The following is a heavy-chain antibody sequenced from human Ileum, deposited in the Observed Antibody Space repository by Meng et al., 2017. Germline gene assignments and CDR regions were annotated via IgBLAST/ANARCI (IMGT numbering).Heavy chain of an antibody. D-gene: IGHD3-10*01. Sequence: QLVETGGWLIQPGGALRISCEASGFIVSSHYMSWVRQAPGKGLEWVSYISNSGSATSYADSVEGRFTISRDNPKKSLYLQMNSLRAEDTAVYYCARGRLGADWGQGTLVTVSS. J-gene: IGHJ4*02. CDR1: GFIVSSHY. V-gene: IGHV3-11*01. CDR3: ARGRLGAD. CDR2: ISNSGSAT.